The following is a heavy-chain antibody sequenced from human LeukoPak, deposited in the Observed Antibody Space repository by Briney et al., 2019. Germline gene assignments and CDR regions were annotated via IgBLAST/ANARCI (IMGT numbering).Heavy chain of an antibody. CDR1: GFTFSSCA. J-gene: IGHJ4*02. Sequence: PGGSLRLSCAASGFTFSSCAMNWVRQAPGKGLEWVSVITGSGGITYYADSVKGRFTISRDNSKNTLYLQMNSLRAEDTAVYYCAKLPTYHYDSSGYYFQSDYWGQGTLVTVSS. CDR2: ITGSGGIT. D-gene: IGHD3-22*01. CDR3: AKLPTYHYDSSGYYFQSDY. V-gene: IGHV3-23*01.